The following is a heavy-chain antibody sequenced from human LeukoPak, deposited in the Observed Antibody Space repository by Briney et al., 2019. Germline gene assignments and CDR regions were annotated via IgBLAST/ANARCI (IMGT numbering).Heavy chain of an antibody. CDR3: AKNHVATTYNWFDP. CDR2: VNHSGGT. V-gene: IGHV4-34*01. Sequence: PSETLSLTCAVYRGSLTGDYWTWIRQTPRKGLEWIGEVNHSGGTRYNASLRSRVTISVDTSKNQFSLKVSSVTAADTAVYYCAKNHVATTYNWFDPWGQGMLVTVSS. CDR1: RGSLTGDY. J-gene: IGHJ5*02. D-gene: IGHD5-12*01.